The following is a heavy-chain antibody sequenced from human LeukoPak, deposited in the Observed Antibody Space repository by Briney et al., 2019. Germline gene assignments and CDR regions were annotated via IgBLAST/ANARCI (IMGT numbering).Heavy chain of an antibody. CDR1: GGSISSYY. CDR3: ARHRGYCSSTSCEGYFHH. CDR2: IYYSGST. V-gene: IGHV4-59*05. Sequence: SETLSLTCTVSGGSISSYYWSWIRQPPGKGLEWIGSIYYSGSTYYNPSLKSRVTISVDTSKNQFSLKLSSVTAADTAVYYCARHRGYCSSTSCEGYFHHWGQGTLVTVSS. J-gene: IGHJ1*01. D-gene: IGHD2-2*01.